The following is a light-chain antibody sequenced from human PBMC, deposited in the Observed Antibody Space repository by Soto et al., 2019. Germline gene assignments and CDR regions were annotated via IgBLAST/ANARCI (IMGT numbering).Light chain of an antibody. CDR3: QQYGSSPWT. CDR2: DAS. CDR1: QSVSSY. J-gene: IGKJ1*01. Sequence: EIVLTQSPATLSLSPGERATLSCRASQSVSSYVAWYQQKPGQAPRLLIYDASNRATGIPARFSGSGSGTDFTLTISRLEPEDFAVYYCQQYGSSPWTFGQGTKVDIK. V-gene: IGKV3-20*01.